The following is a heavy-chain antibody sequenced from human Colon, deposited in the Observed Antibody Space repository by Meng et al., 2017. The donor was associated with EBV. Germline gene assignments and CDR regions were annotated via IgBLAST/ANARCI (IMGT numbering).Heavy chain of an antibody. J-gene: IGHJ4*02. CDR3: ARDGPLL. CDR2: IYYTGST. CDR1: GDSISGSGDY. V-gene: IGHV4-39*07. Sequence: QLQLQESGPGLVRPSETLSLTCSVSGDSISGSGDYWGWVRQPPGKGLEWIGNIYYTGSTYYNPSLKSRVTISVDTSKNQFSLKVTSMTAADTAVYYGARDGPLLWGPGTLVTVSS.